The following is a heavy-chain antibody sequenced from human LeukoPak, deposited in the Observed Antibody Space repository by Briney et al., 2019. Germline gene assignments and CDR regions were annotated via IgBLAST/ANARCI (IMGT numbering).Heavy chain of an antibody. J-gene: IGHJ6*03. CDR3: ARASYGGNPSPSAVYYYYYYMDV. V-gene: IGHV1-8*01. CDR1: GYTFTSYD. CDR2: MNPNSGNT. Sequence: ASVKVSCKASGYTFTSYDINWVRQAAGQGLEWMGWMNPNSGNTAYAQKFQGRVTMTRNTSISTAYMELSSLRSEDTAVYYCARASYGGNPSPSAVYYYYYYMDVWGKGTTVTVSS. D-gene: IGHD4/OR15-4a*01.